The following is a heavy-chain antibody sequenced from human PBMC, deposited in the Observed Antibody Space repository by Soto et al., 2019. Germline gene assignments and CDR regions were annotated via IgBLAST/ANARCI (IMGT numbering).Heavy chain of an antibody. J-gene: IGHJ5*02. CDR1: GYTLSSYG. Sequence: QVQLVQSGAEVKRPGASVKVSCKASGYTLSSYGIHWVRQAPGQGLQWMGWINTGNGNTKYSQKFQGRVTFIRDTSASTAYMDLSSPRSEDTAVYYCARDYGGKYDPWGQGTLVTVSA. CDR3: ARDYGGKYDP. V-gene: IGHV1-3*04. CDR2: INTGNGNT. D-gene: IGHD4-17*01.